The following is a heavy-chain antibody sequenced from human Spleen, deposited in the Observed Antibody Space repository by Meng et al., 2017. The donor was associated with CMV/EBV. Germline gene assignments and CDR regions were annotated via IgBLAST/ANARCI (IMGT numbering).Heavy chain of an antibody. CDR1: GGSISSSSDY. V-gene: IGHV4-39*01. D-gene: IGHD2-2*01. J-gene: IGHJ4*02. Sequence: SGGSISSSSDYWGWIRQPPGKGLEWIGSIYYSGNTYYNSSLKSRVTLFVDTSKNQFSLKLTSVTPADTAVYYCARGIIVPASAHYFDYWGQGTLVTVSS. CDR2: IYYSGNT. CDR3: ARGIIVPASAHYFDY.